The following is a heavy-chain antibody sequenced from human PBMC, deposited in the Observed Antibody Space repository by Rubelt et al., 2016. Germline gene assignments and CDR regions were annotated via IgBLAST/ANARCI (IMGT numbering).Heavy chain of an antibody. CDR1: GASISSRSYF. D-gene: IGHD5-18*01. CDR3: ARHPTALDIYYFDY. J-gene: IGHJ4*02. Sequence: QLQLQESGPGLVKPSETLSLTCTVSGASISSRSYFWGWIRQPPGKGLEWIGSTQYSGSTYYNAVLKSRATISVCTPKNQFSLKLGSVTAADTAVYYCARHPTALDIYYFDYWGQGTRITVSS. V-gene: IGHV4-39*01. CDR2: TQYSGST.